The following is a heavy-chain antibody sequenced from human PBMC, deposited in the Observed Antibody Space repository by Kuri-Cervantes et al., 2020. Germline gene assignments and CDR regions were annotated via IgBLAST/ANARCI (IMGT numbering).Heavy chain of an antibody. CDR1: GFTFDDYA. CDR3: ARGRSMGAFDI. Sequence: SLKISCAASGFTFDDYAMHWVRQAPGKGLEWVSGIRWNSGSIGYADSVKGRFTISRDNAKSSLYLQMNSLRAEDTAVYYCARGRSMGAFDIWGQGTMVTVSS. CDR2: IRWNSGSI. J-gene: IGHJ3*02. V-gene: IGHV3-9*01. D-gene: IGHD6-6*01.